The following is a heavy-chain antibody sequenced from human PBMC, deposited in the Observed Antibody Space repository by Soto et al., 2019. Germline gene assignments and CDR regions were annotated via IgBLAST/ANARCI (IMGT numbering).Heavy chain of an antibody. V-gene: IGHV4-34*01. J-gene: IGHJ6*02. CDR3: ARGSGWYIDYYYTMDV. D-gene: IGHD6-19*01. CDR2: INHSGSA. Sequence: PSETLSLTCAVYGGSFGGYYWSWVRQSPGKGLEWIGEINHSGSANYNPSLQSRVALSVDASKSQFSLKLTSVTAADTAVYYCARGSGWYIDYYYTMDVWGQGTAVTVSS. CDR1: GGSFGGYY.